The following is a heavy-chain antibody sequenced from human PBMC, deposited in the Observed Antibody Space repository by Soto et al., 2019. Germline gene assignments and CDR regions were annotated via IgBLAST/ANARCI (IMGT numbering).Heavy chain of an antibody. D-gene: IGHD6-13*01. CDR2: ISGSGGST. CDR3: AGSLQYSSSWYFSYYYGMDV. Sequence: PGGSLRLSCAASGFTFSSYAMSWVRQAPGKGLEWVSAISGSGGSTYYADSVKGRFTISRDNSKNTLYLQMNSLRAEDTAVYYCAGSLQYSSSWYFSYYYGMDVWGQGTTVTVSS. V-gene: IGHV3-23*01. CDR1: GFTFSSYA. J-gene: IGHJ6*02.